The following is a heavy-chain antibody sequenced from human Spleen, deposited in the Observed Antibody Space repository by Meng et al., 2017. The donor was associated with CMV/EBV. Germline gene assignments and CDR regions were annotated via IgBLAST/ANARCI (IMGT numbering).Heavy chain of an antibody. J-gene: IGHJ4*02. CDR2: IRPKTGHR. CDR1: YTCSNYG. V-gene: IGHV1-18*04. Sequence: YTCSNYGIIWVRQAPGHGLEWMGWIRPKTGHRDYAQKFQDRLTTTTDTSTGMAYMELRSLRSDDAAVYFCAREGGSFHSDTRGYFADFWGQGTLVTVSS. D-gene: IGHD2-15*01. CDR3: AREGGSFHSDTRGYFADF.